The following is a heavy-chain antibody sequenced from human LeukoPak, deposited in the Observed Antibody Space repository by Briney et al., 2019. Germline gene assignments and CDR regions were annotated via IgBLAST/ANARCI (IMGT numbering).Heavy chain of an antibody. CDR3: ARTRITMVRGSIVY. CDR2: INHSGST. D-gene: IGHD3-10*01. V-gene: IGHV4-34*01. Sequence: SETLSLTCAVYGGSFSGYYWSWIRQPPGKGLEWIGEINHSGSTNYNPFLKSRVTISVDTSKNQFSLKLSSVTAADTAVYYCARTRITMVRGSIVYWGQGTLVTVSS. CDR1: GGSFSGYY. J-gene: IGHJ4*02.